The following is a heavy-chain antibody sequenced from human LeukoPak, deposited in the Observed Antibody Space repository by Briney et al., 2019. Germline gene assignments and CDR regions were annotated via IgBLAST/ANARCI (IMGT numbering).Heavy chain of an antibody. V-gene: IGHV1-69*04. D-gene: IGHD6-13*01. CDR1: GGTFSSYA. CDR2: IIPILGIA. J-gene: IGHJ4*02. CDR3: AKWEGYSSSGDY. Sequence: ASVKVSCKASGGTFSSYAISWVRQAPGQGLEWMGRIIPILGIANYAQKFQGRVTITADKSTSTAYMELSSLRSEDTAVYYCAKWEGYSSSGDYWGQGTLVTVSS.